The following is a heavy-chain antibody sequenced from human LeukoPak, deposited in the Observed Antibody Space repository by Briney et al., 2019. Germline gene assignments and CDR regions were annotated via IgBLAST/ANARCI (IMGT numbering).Heavy chain of an antibody. CDR3: ARRYSSGFDAFDI. D-gene: IGHD3-22*01. Sequence: PSETLSLTCTVSGGSISSGIYYWSWIRQHPGKGLEWIGYIYYSGSTFYNPSLKSRLTISVDTSKSQFSLKLSSVTAADTAVYYCARRYSSGFDAFDIWGQGTMVTVSS. CDR1: GGSISSGIYY. J-gene: IGHJ3*02. V-gene: IGHV4-31*03. CDR2: IYYSGST.